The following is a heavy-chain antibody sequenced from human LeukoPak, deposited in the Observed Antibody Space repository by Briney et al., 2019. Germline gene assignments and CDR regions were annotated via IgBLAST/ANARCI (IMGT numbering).Heavy chain of an antibody. CDR1: GFTFSSYA. CDR3: ARDLGFSWFDP. Sequence: PGGSLRLSCAASGFTFSSYAMHWVRQAPGKGLEYVSAISSNGGSTYYANSVKGRLTISRDNSKNTLYLQMGSLRAEDMAVYYCARDLGFSWFDPWGQGTLVTVSS. CDR2: ISSNGGST. D-gene: IGHD3-16*01. J-gene: IGHJ5*02. V-gene: IGHV3-64*01.